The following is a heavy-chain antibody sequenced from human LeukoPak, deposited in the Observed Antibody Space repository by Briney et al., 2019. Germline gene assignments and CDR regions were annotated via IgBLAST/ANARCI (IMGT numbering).Heavy chain of an antibody. J-gene: IGHJ4*02. CDR2: IYYNGHT. CDR1: GGSISDSGYY. Sequence: SETLSLTCTVSGGSISDSGYYWGWIRQSPGKGLEWIGSIYYNGHTYYNPSLKSRVTISVDTSKNQFSLKLTSVTAADTALFYCARHCSGGSCCIVLDHWGRGSLVTVSS. CDR3: ARHCSGGSCCIVLDH. D-gene: IGHD2-15*01. V-gene: IGHV4-39*01.